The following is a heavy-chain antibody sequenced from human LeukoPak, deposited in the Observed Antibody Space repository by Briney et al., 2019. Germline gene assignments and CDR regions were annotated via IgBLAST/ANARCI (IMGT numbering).Heavy chain of an antibody. V-gene: IGHV4-61*08. Sequence: PSETLSLTCTVSGGSISSGGYYWSWIRQPPGKGLEWIAFISNSVSTNYNPSLKSRVTISLDTSRKQLSLRLSSVIAADTAVYYCVATERWLQWDYWGQGTLVTVSS. CDR2: ISNSVST. CDR3: VATERWLQWDY. CDR1: GGSISSGGYY. J-gene: IGHJ4*02. D-gene: IGHD5-24*01.